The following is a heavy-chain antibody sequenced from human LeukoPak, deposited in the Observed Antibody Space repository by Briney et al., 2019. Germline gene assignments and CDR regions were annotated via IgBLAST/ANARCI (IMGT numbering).Heavy chain of an antibody. V-gene: IGHV1-2*02. Sequence: ASVKVSCKASGYTFTGYYMHWVRQAPGQGLEWMGWINPNSGGTNYAQKFQGRVTMTRDTSISTAYMELSRLGSDDTAVYYCARIARGIVGATLFDYWGQGTLVTVSS. J-gene: IGHJ4*02. D-gene: IGHD1-26*01. CDR1: GYTFTGYY. CDR2: INPNSGGT. CDR3: ARIARGIVGATLFDY.